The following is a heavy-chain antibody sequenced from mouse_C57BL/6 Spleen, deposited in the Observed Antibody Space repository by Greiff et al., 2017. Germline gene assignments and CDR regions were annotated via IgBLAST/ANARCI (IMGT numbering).Heavy chain of an antibody. V-gene: IGHV5-4*01. CDR2: ISDGGSYT. CDR1: GFTFSRYA. J-gene: IGHJ3*01. CDR3: ARDRDGGGFAY. D-gene: IGHD1-1*02. Sequence: VQLQQSGGGLVKPGGSLKLSCAASGFTFSRYAMSWVRQTPEKRLEWVATISDGGSYTYYPDNVKGRFTISRDNAKNNLYLQMSHLKSEDTAMYYCARDRDGGGFAYWGQGTLVTVSA.